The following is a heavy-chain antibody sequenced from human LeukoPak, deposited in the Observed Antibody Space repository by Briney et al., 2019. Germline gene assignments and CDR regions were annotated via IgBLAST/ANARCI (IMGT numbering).Heavy chain of an antibody. CDR2: ISAYNGNT. J-gene: IGHJ5*02. CDR1: GYTFTSYG. Sequence: ASVKVSCKASGYTFTSYGISWVRQAPGQGLEWMGWISAYNGNTNYAQKLQGRVTMTTDTSTSTAYMELRSLRSDDTAVYYCARRYCSGGSCYPNWFDPWGQGTLVTVSS. V-gene: IGHV1-18*01. CDR3: ARRYCSGGSCYPNWFDP. D-gene: IGHD2-15*01.